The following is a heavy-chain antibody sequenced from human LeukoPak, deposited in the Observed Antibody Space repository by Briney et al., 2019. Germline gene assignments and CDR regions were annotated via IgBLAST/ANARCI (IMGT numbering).Heavy chain of an antibody. V-gene: IGHV3-30*18. J-gene: IGHJ5*02. CDR2: ISFDGSDE. D-gene: IGHD3-22*01. CDR3: VKADSGYYR. CDR1: GFTFNDYG. Sequence: GGSLRLSCAASGFTFNDYGMHWVRQAPGKGLEWVAVISFDGSDEFYADSVKGRFTIFRDNFKNTLYLQLNSLRVEDTAIYYCVKADSGYYRWGQGTLVTVSS.